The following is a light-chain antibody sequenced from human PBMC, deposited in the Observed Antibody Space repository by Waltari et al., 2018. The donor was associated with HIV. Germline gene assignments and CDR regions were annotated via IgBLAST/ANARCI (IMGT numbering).Light chain of an antibody. CDR1: GAGHE. V-gene: IGLV1-40*01. CDR2: GNN. Sequence: QSVLTQPPSVSGAPGQRVSISCTGSGAGHEVQWYQQIAGRAPKLLIFGNNKRPSGVPARFFGSKSGTSASLAITGLQPEDDAHYYCQSFDSSLAGFVFGSGTEVVVL. CDR3: QSFDSSLAGFV. J-gene: IGLJ1*01.